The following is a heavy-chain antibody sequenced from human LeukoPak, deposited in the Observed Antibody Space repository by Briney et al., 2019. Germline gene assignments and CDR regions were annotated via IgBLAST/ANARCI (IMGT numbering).Heavy chain of an antibody. D-gene: IGHD3-22*01. Sequence: GGSLRLSCAASAFTFSSHDMSWVRQAPGKGLEWVSGVSYSGDGTYYADSVKGRFAISRENSKNTLYLHMNSLRAEDTAVYYCVKFHDSYYYDSSGYNYWGQGTLVTVSS. V-gene: IGHV3-23*01. CDR2: VSYSGDGT. CDR3: VKFHDSYYYDSSGYNY. J-gene: IGHJ4*02. CDR1: AFTFSSHD.